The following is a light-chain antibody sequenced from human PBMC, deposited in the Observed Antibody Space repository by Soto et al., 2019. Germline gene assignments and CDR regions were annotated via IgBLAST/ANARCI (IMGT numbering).Light chain of an antibody. J-gene: IGKJ3*01. Sequence: DIQMTQSPSTLSASVGDRVIITCRASQSISSWLAWYQQKPGKAPNLLIYKASSLESGVPSRFSGSGSGTEFTLTISSLQPDDFATYYCQHYNSYLFTFGPGTKVDIK. CDR3: QHYNSYLFT. V-gene: IGKV1-5*03. CDR2: KAS. CDR1: QSISSW.